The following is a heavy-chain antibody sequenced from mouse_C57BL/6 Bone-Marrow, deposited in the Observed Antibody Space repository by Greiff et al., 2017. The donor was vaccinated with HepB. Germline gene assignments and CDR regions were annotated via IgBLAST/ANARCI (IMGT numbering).Heavy chain of an antibody. CDR1: GYTFTDYY. V-gene: IGHV1-19*01. CDR3: ARSLVYYDYDY. D-gene: IGHD2-4*01. Sequence: EVQVVESGPVLVKPGASVKMSCKASGYTFTDYYMNWVKQSHGKSLEWIGVINPYNGGTSYNQKFKGKATLTVDKSSSTAYMELNSLTSEDSAVYYCARSLVYYDYDYWGQGTTLTVSS. CDR2: INPYNGGT. J-gene: IGHJ2*01.